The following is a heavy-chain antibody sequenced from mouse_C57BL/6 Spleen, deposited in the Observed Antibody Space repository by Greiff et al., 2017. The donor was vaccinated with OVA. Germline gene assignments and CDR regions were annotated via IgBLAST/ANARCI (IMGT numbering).Heavy chain of an antibody. J-gene: IGHJ1*03. V-gene: IGHV1-64*01. CDR3: ARPTTVVAHWYFEV. D-gene: IGHD1-1*01. CDR1: GYTFTSYW. CDR2: IHPNSGST. Sequence: QVQLQQPGAELVKPGASVKLSCKASGYTFTSYWMHWVKQRPGQGLEWIGMIHPNSGSTNYNEKFKSKATLTVDKSSSTAYMQLSSLTSEDSAVYYCARPTTVVAHWYFEVWGTGTTVTVSS.